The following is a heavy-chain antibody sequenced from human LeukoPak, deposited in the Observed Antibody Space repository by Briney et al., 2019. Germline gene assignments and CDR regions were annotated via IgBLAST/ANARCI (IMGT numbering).Heavy chain of an antibody. CDR1: GFTFSRYE. V-gene: IGHV3-48*03. CDR3: AKTSLSDASGHYYYMDV. J-gene: IGHJ6*03. D-gene: IGHD3-3*01. CDR2: IGSSGSNI. Sequence: PGRALRVSCAGSGFTFSRYEMNWVRQAPGGGVEWVSYIGSSGSNIYYADSVKGRFTISRDNSQNTVSLQVNNLRTEDTALYYCAKTSLSDASGHYYYMDVWGKGTTVTVSS.